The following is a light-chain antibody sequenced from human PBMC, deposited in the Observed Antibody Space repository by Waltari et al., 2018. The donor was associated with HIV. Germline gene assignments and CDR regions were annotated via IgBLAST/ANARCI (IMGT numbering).Light chain of an antibody. V-gene: IGKV4-1*01. Sequence: DILLTQSPDSLPVSLGVRPTLTCTSSRTILFSSDNRNYLAWYQQKPRQPPKLLISWASTRESGVPDRFSGSGSGTDFTLTITRLQAEDVAVYHCQQYFRIPPTFGGGTKVEIK. J-gene: IGKJ4*01. CDR3: QQYFRIPPT. CDR1: RTILFSSDNRNY. CDR2: WAS.